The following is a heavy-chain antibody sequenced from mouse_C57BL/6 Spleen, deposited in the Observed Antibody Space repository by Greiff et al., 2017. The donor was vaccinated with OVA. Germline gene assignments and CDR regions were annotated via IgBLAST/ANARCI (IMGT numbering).Heavy chain of an antibody. Sequence: VQLQQPGAELVKPGASVKLSCKASGYTFTSYWMQWVKQRPGQGLEWIGEIDPSDSYTNYNQKFKGKATLTVDTSSSTAYMQLSSLTSEDSAVYYCARGTRGFDYWGQGTTLAVSS. V-gene: IGHV1-50*01. CDR3: ARGTRGFDY. D-gene: IGHD3-3*01. J-gene: IGHJ2*01. CDR2: IDPSDSYT. CDR1: GYTFTSYW.